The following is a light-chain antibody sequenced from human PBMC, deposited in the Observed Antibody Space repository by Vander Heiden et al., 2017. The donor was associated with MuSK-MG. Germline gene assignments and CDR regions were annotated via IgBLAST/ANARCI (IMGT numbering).Light chain of an antibody. V-gene: IGKV2-28*01. CDR3: MQALQTPPT. CDR1: QSRLHSNGYNY. Sequence: DIVMTQSPLCLPVTPGEPASISCRSSQSRLHSNGYNYLDWYLQKPGQSPQLLIYLGSNRASGVPDRFSGSGSGTDFTLKISRVEAEDVGVYYCMQALQTPPTFGQGTKLEIK. CDR2: LGS. J-gene: IGKJ2*01.